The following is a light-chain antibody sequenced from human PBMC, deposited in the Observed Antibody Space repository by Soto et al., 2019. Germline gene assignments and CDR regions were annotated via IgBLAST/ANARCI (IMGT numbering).Light chain of an antibody. CDR1: QTVSSY. CDR3: QQSYITPRT. J-gene: IGKJ1*01. V-gene: IGKV1-39*01. Sequence: DIQLTQSPSSLSASVGDRVTLTCRASQTVSSYLNWYQHKPGKAPKVLIYAASSLQSGVPSRFSGSGSGTDFTLTINSLQPEDFAIYYCQQSYITPRTFGQGTKVDIK. CDR2: AAS.